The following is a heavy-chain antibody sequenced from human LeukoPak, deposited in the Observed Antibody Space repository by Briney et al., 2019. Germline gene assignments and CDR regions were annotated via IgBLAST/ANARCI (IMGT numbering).Heavy chain of an antibody. D-gene: IGHD3-22*01. Sequence: ASVKVSCKASGYTFTSYGIIWVRQAPGQGLEWMGWISAYNGNTNYAQKLQGRVTMTTDTSTSTAYMELRSLRSDDTAVYYCARVAHTLYYYDSSGYYNYWGQGTLVTVSS. CDR3: ARVAHTLYYYDSSGYYNY. V-gene: IGHV1-18*01. J-gene: IGHJ4*02. CDR1: GYTFTSYG. CDR2: ISAYNGNT.